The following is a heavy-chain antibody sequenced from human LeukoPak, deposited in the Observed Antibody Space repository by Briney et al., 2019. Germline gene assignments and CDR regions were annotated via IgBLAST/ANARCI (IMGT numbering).Heavy chain of an antibody. J-gene: IGHJ4*02. CDR3: AREIELAAPRNRYFDY. CDR1: GFTFSTYG. Sequence: PGGSLRLSSAASGFTFSTYGMHWVRQAPGKGLEWVAVIWYDGNNKYYADSVKGRFTISRDNSKSTLYLQMNSLRAEDTAVYFCAREIELAAPRNRYFDYWGQGNLVTVSP. CDR2: IWYDGNNK. D-gene: IGHD6-19*01. V-gene: IGHV3-33*01.